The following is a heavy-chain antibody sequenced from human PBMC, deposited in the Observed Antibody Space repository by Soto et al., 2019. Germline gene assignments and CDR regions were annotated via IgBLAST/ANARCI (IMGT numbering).Heavy chain of an antibody. Sequence: GGSLRLSCAASGFTFSSYSMNWVRQAPGKGLEWVSSISSSSSYIYYADSVKGRFTISRDNAKNSLYLQMNSLRAEDTAVYYCAAINLGYCSGGSCYAKGWGQGTLVTVSS. CDR2: ISSSSSYI. V-gene: IGHV3-21*01. CDR1: GFTFSSYS. D-gene: IGHD2-15*01. CDR3: AAINLGYCSGGSCYAKG. J-gene: IGHJ4*02.